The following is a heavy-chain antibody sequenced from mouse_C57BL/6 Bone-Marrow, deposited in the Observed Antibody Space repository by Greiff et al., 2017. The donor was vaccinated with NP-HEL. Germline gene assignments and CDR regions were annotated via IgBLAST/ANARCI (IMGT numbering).Heavy chain of an antibody. J-gene: IGHJ4*01. D-gene: IGHD1-3*01. CDR3: ARDIYIAMDY. CDR2: INYDGSST. Sequence: EVNVVESEGGLVQPGSSMKLSCTASGFTFSDYYMAWVRQVPEKGLEWVANINYDGSSTYYLDSLKSRFIISRDNAKNILYLQMSSLKSEDTATYYCARDIYIAMDYWGQGTSVTVSS. CDR1: GFTFSDYY. V-gene: IGHV5-16*01.